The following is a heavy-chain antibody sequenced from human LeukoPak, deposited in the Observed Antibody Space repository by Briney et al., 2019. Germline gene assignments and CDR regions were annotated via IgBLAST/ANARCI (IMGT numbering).Heavy chain of an antibody. CDR3: ARLGYSSGWYDAFDI. J-gene: IGHJ3*02. V-gene: IGHV4-39*01. CDR1: GGSISSGDYY. CDR2: IYYSGST. D-gene: IGHD6-19*01. Sequence: SQTLSLTCTVSGGSISSGDYYWSWIRQPPGKGLEWIGSIYYSGSTYYNPSLKSRVTISVDTSKNQFSLKLSSVTAADTAVYYCARLGYSSGWYDAFDIWGQGTMVTVSS.